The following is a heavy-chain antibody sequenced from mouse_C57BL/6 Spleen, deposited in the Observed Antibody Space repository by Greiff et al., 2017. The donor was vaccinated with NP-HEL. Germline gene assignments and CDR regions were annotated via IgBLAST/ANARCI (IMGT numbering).Heavy chain of an antibody. CDR3: ARDGFYAMDY. J-gene: IGHJ4*01. D-gene: IGHD2-3*01. CDR1: GYTFTDYN. CDR2: INPNNGGT. V-gene: IGHV1-22*01. Sequence: VQLKESGPELVKPGASVKMSCKASGYTFTDYNMHWVKQSHGKSLEWIGYINPNNGGTSYNQKFKGKATLTVNKSSSTAYMELRSLTSEDSAVYYCARDGFYAMDYWGQGTSVTVSS.